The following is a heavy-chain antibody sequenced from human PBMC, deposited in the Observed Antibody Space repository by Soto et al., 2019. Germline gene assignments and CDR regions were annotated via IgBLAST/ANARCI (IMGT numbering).Heavy chain of an antibody. D-gene: IGHD4-4*01. CDR3: ARAVTTDYYYYGMDV. CDR2: INPNSGGT. J-gene: IGHJ6*02. CDR1: GYTFTGYY. Sequence: QVQLVQSGAEVKKPGASVKVSCKASGYTFTGYYMHWVRQAPGQGLEWMGGINPNSGGTKYAQKFQGWVTMTRDTSISTAYMELSRLRSDDTAVYYCARAVTTDYYYYGMDVWGQGTTVTVSS. V-gene: IGHV1-2*04.